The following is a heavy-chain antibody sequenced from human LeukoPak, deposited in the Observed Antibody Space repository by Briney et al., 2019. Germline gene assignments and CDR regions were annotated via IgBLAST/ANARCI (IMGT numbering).Heavy chain of an antibody. Sequence: ASVRVSCKASGYTFTSYGISWVRQAPGQGLEWMGWISAYNGNTNYAQKLQGRVTMTTDTSTSTAYMELRSLRSDDTAVYYCAGTTVVTPYDAFDIWGQGTMVTVSS. V-gene: IGHV1-18*01. CDR2: ISAYNGNT. CDR1: GYTFTSYG. J-gene: IGHJ3*02. CDR3: AGTTVVTPYDAFDI. D-gene: IGHD4-23*01.